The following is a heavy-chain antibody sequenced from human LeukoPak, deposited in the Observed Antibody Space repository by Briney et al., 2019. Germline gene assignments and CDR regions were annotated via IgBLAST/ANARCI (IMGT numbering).Heavy chain of an antibody. J-gene: IGHJ4*02. V-gene: IGHV3-30*18. CDR1: GFTFSSYG. Sequence: GRSLRLSCAASGFTFSSYGMHWVRQAPGKGLEWVAVISYDGSNKYYADSVKGRFTISRDNSKNTLYLQMNSLRAEDTAVYYCANVGVAAAGELDYWGQGTLVTVSS. CDR3: ANVGVAAAGELDY. CDR2: ISYDGSNK. D-gene: IGHD6-13*01.